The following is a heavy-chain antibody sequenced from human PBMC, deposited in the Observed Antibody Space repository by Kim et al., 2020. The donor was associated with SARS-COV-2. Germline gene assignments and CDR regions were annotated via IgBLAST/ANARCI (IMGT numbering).Heavy chain of an antibody. CDR3: SSGRKDYYYGMDV. V-gene: IGHV1-69*02. CDR1: GGTFSSYT. Sequence: SVKVSCKASGGTFSSYTISWVRQAPGQGLEWMGRIIPILGIANYAQKFQGRVTITADKSTSTAYMELSSLRSEDTAVYYCSSGRKDYYYGMDVWGQGTTVTVSS. J-gene: IGHJ6*02. CDR2: IIPILGIA. D-gene: IGHD3-22*01.